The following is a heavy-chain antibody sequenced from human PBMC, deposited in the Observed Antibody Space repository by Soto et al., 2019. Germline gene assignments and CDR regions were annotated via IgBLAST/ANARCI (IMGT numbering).Heavy chain of an antibody. CDR1: GYTFTSYD. J-gene: IGHJ4*02. Sequence: GASVKGACTGSGYTFTSYDINWVRKATGQGLEWMGWMNPNSGNTGYAQKFQGRVTMTRNTSISTAYMELSSLRSEDTAVYYCARGEARYYDSSGYLDYWGQGTLVTVSS. D-gene: IGHD3-22*01. CDR3: ARGEARYYDSSGYLDY. V-gene: IGHV1-8*01. CDR2: MNPNSGNT.